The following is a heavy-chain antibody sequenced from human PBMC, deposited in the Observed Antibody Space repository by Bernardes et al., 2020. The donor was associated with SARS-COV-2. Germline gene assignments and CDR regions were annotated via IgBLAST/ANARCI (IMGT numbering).Heavy chain of an antibody. V-gene: IGHV1-18*01. CDR3: ARDSGYSSGWYGPYYYYYMDV. CDR1: GYTFTSYG. CDR2: RSAYNGNT. J-gene: IGHJ6*03. D-gene: IGHD6-19*01. Sequence: ASVKVSCKASGYTFTSYGISGVRQAPGQGLEWMGWRSAYNGNTNYAQKLQGRVTMTTDTSTSTAYMELRSLRSDDTAVYYCARDSGYSSGWYGPYYYYYMDVWGKGTTVTVSS.